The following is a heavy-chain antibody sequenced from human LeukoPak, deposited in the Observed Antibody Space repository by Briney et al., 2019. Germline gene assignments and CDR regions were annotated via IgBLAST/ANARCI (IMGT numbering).Heavy chain of an antibody. CDR2: INTDGTVT. CDR3: ATKQWLAPPPDS. Sequence: GASLRLSCAASGFTFSKYWTLWVRQAPGKGLESVSRINTDGTVTTYADSVKGRFTVSRDNADNTMFLQMNSVRDEDTAVYYCATKQWLAPPPDSWGQGTPVTVSS. CDR1: GFTFSKYW. J-gene: IGHJ4*02. V-gene: IGHV3-74*01. D-gene: IGHD6-19*01.